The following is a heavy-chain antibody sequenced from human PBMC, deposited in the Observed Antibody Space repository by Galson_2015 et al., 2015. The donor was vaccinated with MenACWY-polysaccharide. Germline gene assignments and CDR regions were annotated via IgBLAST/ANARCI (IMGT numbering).Heavy chain of an antibody. Sequence: LRLSCAASGFTFRTYWMSWVRQAPGKGLEWVANIKPDGSDKYYVDSVKGRFAISRDNAKNSLYLQMNGLRAEDTAIFFCARATYNGGWYPDYFDYWG. D-gene: IGHD6-19*01. V-gene: IGHV3-7*01. CDR1: GFTFRTYW. J-gene: IGHJ4*01. CDR3: ARATYNGGWYPDYFDY. CDR2: IKPDGSDK.